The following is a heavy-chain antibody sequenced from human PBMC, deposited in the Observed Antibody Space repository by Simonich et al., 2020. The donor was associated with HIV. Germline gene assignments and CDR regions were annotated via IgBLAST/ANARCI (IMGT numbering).Heavy chain of an antibody. CDR2: IGIRDTT. D-gene: IGHD7-27*01. V-gene: IGHV3-23*01. CDR1: GFTFSNYA. J-gene: IGHJ3*02. Sequence: EVQLLESGGGLVQPGGSLRLSCAGSGFTFSNYAMTWVRQAPGKGLEWVSGIGIRDTTYYADSVMGRFIISRDNSKNTLYLQMDSLRAGYTALYYCAKDQLGTDGFDIWGQGTLVTVSS. CDR3: AKDQLGTDGFDI.